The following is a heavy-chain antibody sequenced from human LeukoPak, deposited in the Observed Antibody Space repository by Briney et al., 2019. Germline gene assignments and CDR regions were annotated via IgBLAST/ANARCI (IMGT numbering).Heavy chain of an antibody. CDR3: ARGGGWGSYYSHY. D-gene: IGHD3-10*01. J-gene: IGHJ4*02. CDR2: INHSGST. Sequence: SETLSLTCAVYGGSFSGYYWSWIRQPPGKGLEWIGEINHSGSTNYNPSLKSRVTISVETSKNQFSLKLSSVTAADTAVYYCARGGGWGSYYSHYWGEGTLVTVSS. V-gene: IGHV4-34*01. CDR1: GGSFSGYY.